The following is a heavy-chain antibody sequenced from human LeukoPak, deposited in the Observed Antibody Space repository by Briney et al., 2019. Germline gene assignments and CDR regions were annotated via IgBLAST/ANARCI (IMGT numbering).Heavy chain of an antibody. J-gene: IGHJ4*02. CDR1: GGTFSSYA. Sequence: ASVKVSCKASGGTFSSYAISWVRQAPGQGLEWMGRINPNSGGTNYAQKFQGRVTMTRDTSISTAYMELSRLRSDDTAVYYCATDSEVLGYCSGGSCPPGYWGQGTLVTVSS. CDR2: INPNSGGT. D-gene: IGHD2-15*01. CDR3: ATDSEVLGYCSGGSCPPGY. V-gene: IGHV1-2*06.